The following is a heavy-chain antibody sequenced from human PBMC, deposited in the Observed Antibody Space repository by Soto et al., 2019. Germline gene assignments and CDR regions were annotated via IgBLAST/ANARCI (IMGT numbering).Heavy chain of an antibody. CDR2: IVPIVDTS. CDR1: GGTFSRYA. CDR3: VRVVAIPGYPDN. V-gene: IGHV1-69*12. J-gene: IGHJ4*02. D-gene: IGHD5-12*01. Sequence: QVQLVQSGAEVRQPASSVKVSCKTSGGTFSRYAISWVRQAPGQGVEWMGGIVPIVDTSTYAQTFQGRVTITADESTSTVYMELSSLRSDDTAVYYCVRVVAIPGYPDNWGQGTLVTVSS.